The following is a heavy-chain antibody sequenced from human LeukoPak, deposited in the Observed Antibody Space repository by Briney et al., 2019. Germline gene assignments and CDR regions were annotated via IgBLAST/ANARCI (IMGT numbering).Heavy chain of an antibody. CDR2: INPNSGGT. V-gene: IGHV1-2*02. Sequence: ASVKVSCKASGYTFTGYYMHWVRQAPRQGLEWMGWINPNSGGTNYAQKFQGRVTMTRDTSISTAYMELSRLRSDDTAVYYCARVHGAVGAFDIWGQGTMVTVSS. J-gene: IGHJ3*02. D-gene: IGHD1-26*01. CDR1: GYTFTGYY. CDR3: ARVHGAVGAFDI.